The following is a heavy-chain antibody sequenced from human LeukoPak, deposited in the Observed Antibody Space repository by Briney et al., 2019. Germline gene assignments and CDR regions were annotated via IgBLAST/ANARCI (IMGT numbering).Heavy chain of an antibody. CDR2: IYYSGST. Sequence: PSETLSLTCTVSGGSISSYYWSWIRQPPGKGLEWIGYIYYSGSTNYNPSLKSRVTISVDTSKNQFSLKLNSVTAADTAVYYCARGRTRYSGYDYAYWGQGTLVTVSS. CDR1: GGSISSYY. CDR3: ARGRTRYSGYDYAY. V-gene: IGHV4-59*01. D-gene: IGHD5-12*01. J-gene: IGHJ4*02.